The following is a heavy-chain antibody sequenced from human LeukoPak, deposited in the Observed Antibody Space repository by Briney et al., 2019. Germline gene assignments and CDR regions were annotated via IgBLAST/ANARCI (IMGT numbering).Heavy chain of an antibody. CDR3: ARDYYGSGSYYGHMDV. CDR2: INPNSGGT. CDR1: GYTFTGYY. V-gene: IGHV1-2*02. Sequence: PGASVQVSCKASGYTFTGYYMHWVRQAPGQGLEWMGWINPNSGGTNYAQKFQGRVTMTRDTSISTAYMELSRLRSVDTAVYYCARDYYGSGSYYGHMDVWGKGTTVTVSS. D-gene: IGHD3-10*01. J-gene: IGHJ6*03.